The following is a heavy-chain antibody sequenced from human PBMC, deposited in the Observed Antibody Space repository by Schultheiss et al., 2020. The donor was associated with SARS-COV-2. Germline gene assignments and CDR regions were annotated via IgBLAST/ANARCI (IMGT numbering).Heavy chain of an antibody. D-gene: IGHD1-26*01. J-gene: IGHJ4*02. CDR3: ASRGGSYPSPPDY. Sequence: ASVKVSCKASGYTFTSYDINWVRQATGQGLEWMGWINPNSGGTNYAQKFQGWVTMTTDTSTSTAYMELSSLRSEDTAVYYCASRGGSYPSPPDYWGQGTLVTVSS. CDR2: INPNSGGT. CDR1: GYTFTSYD. V-gene: IGHV1-2*04.